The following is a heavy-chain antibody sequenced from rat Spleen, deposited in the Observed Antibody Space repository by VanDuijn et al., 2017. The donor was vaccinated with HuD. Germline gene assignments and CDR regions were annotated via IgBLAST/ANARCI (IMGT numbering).Heavy chain of an antibody. Sequence: EVLLVESNGGLVQPGRSLKLSCAASGFTFNDHFMAWVRQAPTQGLEWVATISSNGSSTYYRDSVKGRFTISRDNAKDTLFLQMDSLRSEDTATYHCARAGYLRDWYFDFWGPGTMVTVSS. J-gene: IGHJ1*01. V-gene: IGHV5-29*01. CDR2: ISSNGSST. CDR1: GFTFNDHF. CDR3: ARAGYLRDWYFDF. D-gene: IGHD2-2*01.